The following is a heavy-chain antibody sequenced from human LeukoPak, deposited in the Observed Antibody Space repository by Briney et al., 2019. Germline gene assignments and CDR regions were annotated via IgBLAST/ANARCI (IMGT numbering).Heavy chain of an antibody. CDR3: ASANPILLDYYYYYYMDV. D-gene: IGHD3-3*01. CDR1: GFTFTTYS. CDR2: IDNSGTYI. V-gene: IGHV3-21*01. J-gene: IGHJ6*03. Sequence: GGSLRLSCTASGFTFTTYSMDWVRQAPGKGLEWVSSIDNSGTYIYYADSVKGRFTISRDNSQNSLYLQMNSLRAEDTAVYYCASANPILLDYYYYYYMDVWGKGTTVTVSS.